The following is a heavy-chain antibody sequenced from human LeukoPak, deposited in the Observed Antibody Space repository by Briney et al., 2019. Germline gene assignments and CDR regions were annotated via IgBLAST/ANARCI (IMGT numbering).Heavy chain of an antibody. CDR1: GYTFTGYY. CDR2: INPNSGGT. V-gene: IGHV1-2*02. Sequence: EASVKVSCKASGYTFTGYYMHWVRQAPGQGLEWMGWINPNSGGTNYAQKFQGRVTMTRDTSISTAYMELSRLRSDDTAVYYCAQSSGGVYYIDVWGKGTTVTVSS. J-gene: IGHJ6*03. D-gene: IGHD6-19*01. CDR3: AQSSGGVYYIDV.